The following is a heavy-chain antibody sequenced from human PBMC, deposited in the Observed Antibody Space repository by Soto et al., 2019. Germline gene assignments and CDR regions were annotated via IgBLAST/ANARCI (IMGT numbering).Heavy chain of an antibody. J-gene: IGHJ5*02. V-gene: IGHV4-39*01. CDR1: GGSISSSSYY. CDR2: IYYSGST. Sequence: QLQLQESGPGLVKPSETLSLTCTVSGGSISSSSYYWGWIRQPPGKGLEWIGSIYYSGSTYYNPSLKSRVTISVDTSKNQISLKLSSVTAADTAVYYCARQAQLRYFDWLFKSDWFDPWGQGTLVTVSS. D-gene: IGHD3-9*01. CDR3: ARQAQLRYFDWLFKSDWFDP.